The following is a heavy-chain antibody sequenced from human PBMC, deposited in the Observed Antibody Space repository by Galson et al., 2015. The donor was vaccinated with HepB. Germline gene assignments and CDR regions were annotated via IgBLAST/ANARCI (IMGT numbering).Heavy chain of an antibody. CDR1: GFTFSSYA. CDR3: AKAADYYYDSSGYFPFDY. CDR2: ISGSGGST. D-gene: IGHD3-22*01. J-gene: IGHJ4*02. V-gene: IGHV3-23*01. Sequence: SLRLSCAASGFTFSSYAMSWVRQAPGQGLEWVSAISGSGGSTYYADSVKGRFTISRDNSKNTLYLQMNSLRAEDTAVYYCAKAADYYYDSSGYFPFDYWGQGTLVTVSS.